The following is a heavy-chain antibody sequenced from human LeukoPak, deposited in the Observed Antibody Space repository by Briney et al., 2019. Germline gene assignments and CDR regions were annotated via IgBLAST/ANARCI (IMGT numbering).Heavy chain of an antibody. Sequence: PGGSLRLSCAASGFTFSSYSMNWVRQAPGKGLEWVSSISSSSSYIYYADSVKGQFTISRDNAKNSLYLQMNSLRAEDTAVYYCARGVVTPRELLPFDYWGQGTLVTVSS. D-gene: IGHD3-10*01. CDR1: GFTFSSYS. J-gene: IGHJ4*02. CDR3: ARGVVTPRELLPFDY. CDR2: ISSSSSYI. V-gene: IGHV3-21*01.